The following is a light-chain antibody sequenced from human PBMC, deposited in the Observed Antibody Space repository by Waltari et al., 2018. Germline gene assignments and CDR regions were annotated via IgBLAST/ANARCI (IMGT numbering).Light chain of an antibody. CDR3: QQYANTPRT. J-gene: IGKJ1*01. CDR1: QSVLYSPNNKNY. Sequence: DIVMTQSPDSLAVSPGERATVNCKSSQSVLYSPNNKNYLAWYQQKPGQPPKLLIYWASTRESGVPDRFSGSGSGTDFTLTISSLQAEDVAVYYCQQYANTPRTFGQGTTVEIK. V-gene: IGKV4-1*01. CDR2: WAS.